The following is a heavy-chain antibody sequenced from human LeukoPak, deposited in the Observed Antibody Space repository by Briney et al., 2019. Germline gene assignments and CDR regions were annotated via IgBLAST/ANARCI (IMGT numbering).Heavy chain of an antibody. Sequence: GGSLRLSCAASGFSFSRFSMNWVRQAPGKGLEWVSSISSSSSYIYYADSVKGRFTISRDNAKNSLYLQMNSLRAEDTAMYYCARVDIGNYYYMDVWGKGTTVTVSS. J-gene: IGHJ6*03. D-gene: IGHD5-12*01. CDR2: ISSSSSYI. CDR3: ARVDIGNYYYMDV. CDR1: GFSFSRFS. V-gene: IGHV3-21*01.